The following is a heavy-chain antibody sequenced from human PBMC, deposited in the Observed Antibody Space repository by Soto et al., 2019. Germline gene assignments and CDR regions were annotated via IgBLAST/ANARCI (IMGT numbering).Heavy chain of an antibody. D-gene: IGHD2-2*01. CDR3: AKEGLYCSSTSCYTKTRKNWFDP. CDR1: GFTFSSYA. J-gene: IGHJ5*02. CDR2: ISGSGGST. Sequence: GGSLRLSCAAPGFTFSSYAMSWVRQAPGKGLEWVSAISGSGGSTYYADSVKGRFTISRDNSKNTLYLQMNSLRAEDTAVYYCAKEGLYCSSTSCYTKTRKNWFDPWGQGTLVTVSS. V-gene: IGHV3-23*01.